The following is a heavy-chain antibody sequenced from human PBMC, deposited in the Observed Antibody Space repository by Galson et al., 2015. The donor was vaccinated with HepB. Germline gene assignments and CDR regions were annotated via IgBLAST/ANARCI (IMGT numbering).Heavy chain of an antibody. J-gene: IGHJ5*02. V-gene: IGHV3-30-3*01. Sequence: SLRLSCAASGSTFSSYAMHWVRQAPGKGLEWVAVISYDGSNKYYADSVKGRFTISRDNSKNTLYLQMNSLRAEDTAVYYCARAEYDFWSGYYGDNWFDPWGQGTLVTVSS. CDR3: ARAEYDFWSGYYGDNWFDP. D-gene: IGHD3-3*01. CDR1: GSTFSSYA. CDR2: ISYDGSNK.